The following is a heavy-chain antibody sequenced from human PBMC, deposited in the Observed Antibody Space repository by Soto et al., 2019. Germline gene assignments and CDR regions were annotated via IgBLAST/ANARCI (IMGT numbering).Heavy chain of an antibody. J-gene: IGHJ1*01. CDR1: GYTFASYA. Sequence: QVQLVQSGAEVKKPGASVKVSCKASGYTFASYAISWMRQAPGQGLEWMGWISAYNGNTNYAQKLQGRVTTTTDTSTTAASMAPRSLSSDATAVYSCSRAPPPPASWGQGTLVTVSS. V-gene: IGHV1-18*01. CDR3: SRAPPPPAS. CDR2: ISAYNGNT.